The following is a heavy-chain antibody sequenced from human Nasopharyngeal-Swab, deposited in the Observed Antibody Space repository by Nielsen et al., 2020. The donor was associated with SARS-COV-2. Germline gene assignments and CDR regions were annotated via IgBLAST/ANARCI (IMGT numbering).Heavy chain of an antibody. Sequence: ASVKVSCKASGYTFTSYDINWVRQATGQGLEWMGWMNPNSGNTGYAQKFQGRVTMTRNTSISTAYMELSSLRSEDTAVYYCARAGEGVVVPAAIRGGTYYYYYYMDVWGKGTTVTVSS. J-gene: IGHJ6*03. CDR3: ARAGEGVVVPAAIRGGTYYYYYYMDV. CDR1: GYTFTSYD. CDR2: MNPNSGNT. D-gene: IGHD2-2*02. V-gene: IGHV1-8*01.